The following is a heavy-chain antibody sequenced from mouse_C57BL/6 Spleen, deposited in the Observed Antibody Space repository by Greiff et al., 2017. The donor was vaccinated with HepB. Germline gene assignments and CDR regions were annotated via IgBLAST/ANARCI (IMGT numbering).Heavy chain of an antibody. V-gene: IGHV1-26*01. Sequence: EVQLQQSGPELVKPGASVKISCKASGYTFTDYYMNWVKQSHGKSLEWIGDINPNNGGTSYNQKFKGKATLTVDKSSSTAYMELRSLTSEDSAVYYCARGITTVVPYYYAMDYWGQGTSVTVSS. D-gene: IGHD1-1*01. CDR2: INPNNGGT. CDR1: GYTFTDYY. J-gene: IGHJ4*01. CDR3: ARGITTVVPYYYAMDY.